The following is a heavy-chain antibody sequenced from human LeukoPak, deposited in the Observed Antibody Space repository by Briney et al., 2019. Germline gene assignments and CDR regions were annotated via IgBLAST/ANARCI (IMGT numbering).Heavy chain of an antibody. Sequence: SETLSLTCAVYGGSFSGYYWSWIRQPPGKGLEWVGEINHSGSTNYNPSLKSRVTISVDTSKNQFSLKLSSVTAADTAVYYCARRGLGGCFDYWGQGTLVTVSS. CDR1: GGSFSGYY. CDR2: INHSGST. V-gene: IGHV4-34*01. CDR3: ARRGLGGCFDY. J-gene: IGHJ4*02. D-gene: IGHD3-16*01.